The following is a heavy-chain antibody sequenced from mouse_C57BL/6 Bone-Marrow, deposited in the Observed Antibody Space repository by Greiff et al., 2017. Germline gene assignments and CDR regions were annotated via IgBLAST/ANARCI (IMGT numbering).Heavy chain of an antibody. V-gene: IGHV1-82*01. D-gene: IGHD2-3*01. CDR3: ARFRGYYVRYFDV. CDR1: GYAFSSSW. CDR2: IYPGDGDT. Sequence: VKLMESGPELVKPGASVKISCKASGYAFSSSWMNWVKQRPGQGLEWIGRIYPGDGDTNYNGKFKGKATLTADKSSSTAYMQLSSLTSEDSAVYFCARFRGYYVRYFDVWGTGTTVTVSS. J-gene: IGHJ1*03.